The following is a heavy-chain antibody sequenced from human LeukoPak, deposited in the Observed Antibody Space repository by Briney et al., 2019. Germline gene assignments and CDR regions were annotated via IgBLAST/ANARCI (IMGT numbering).Heavy chain of an antibody. Sequence: GGSLRLSCAASGFTFSSYGMHWVRQAPGKGLEWVAVISYDGSNKYYADSVKGRFTISRDNSKNTLYLQMNSLRAEDTAVYYCTRDLVYGSGTSDYWGQGTLVTVSS. CDR1: GFTFSSYG. J-gene: IGHJ4*02. CDR2: ISYDGSNK. CDR3: TRDLVYGSGTSDY. V-gene: IGHV3-30*03. D-gene: IGHD3-10*01.